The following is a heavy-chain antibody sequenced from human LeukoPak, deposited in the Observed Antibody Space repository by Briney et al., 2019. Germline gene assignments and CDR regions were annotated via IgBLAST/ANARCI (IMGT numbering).Heavy chain of an antibody. D-gene: IGHD3-10*01. J-gene: IGHJ4*02. V-gene: IGHV4-59*01. Sequence: PSETLSLTCTVSSGSITNYYWSWIRQPPGTGLERIGFIYYSGNTNYNPSLKSRVTISVDTSKNQFSLKLSSMTAADTAVYYCARGALLWFGDRMEYYFDYWGQGTLLTVSS. CDR1: SGSITNYY. CDR2: IYYSGNT. CDR3: ARGALLWFGDRMEYYFDY.